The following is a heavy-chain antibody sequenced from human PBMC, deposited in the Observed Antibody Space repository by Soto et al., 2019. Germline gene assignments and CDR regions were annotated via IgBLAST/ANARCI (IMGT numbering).Heavy chain of an antibody. CDR1: GFTFSSYG. Sequence: QVQLVESGGGVAQPGRSLRLSCAASGFTFSSYGMHWVRQAPGKGLEWVAVISYDGSNKYYADSVKGRFTISRDNSKNTLYLQMNSLRAEDTAVYYCAKDLELVNWFDPWGQGTLVTVSS. CDR3: AKDLELVNWFDP. CDR2: ISYDGSNK. V-gene: IGHV3-30*18. J-gene: IGHJ5*02. D-gene: IGHD1-7*01.